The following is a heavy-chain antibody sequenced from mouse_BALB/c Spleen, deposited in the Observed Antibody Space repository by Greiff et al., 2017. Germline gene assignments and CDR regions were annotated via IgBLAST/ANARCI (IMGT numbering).Heavy chain of an antibody. D-gene: IGHD2-10*02. Sequence: EVQLVESGGDLVKPGGSLKLSCAASGFTFSSYGMSWVRQTPDKRLEWVATISSGGSYTYYPDSVKGRFTISRDNAKNTLYLQMSSLKSEDTAMYYCARQYGNYEAMDYWGQGTSVTVSS. CDR2: ISSGGSYT. V-gene: IGHV5-6*01. CDR1: GFTFSSYG. CDR3: ARQYGNYEAMDY. J-gene: IGHJ4*01.